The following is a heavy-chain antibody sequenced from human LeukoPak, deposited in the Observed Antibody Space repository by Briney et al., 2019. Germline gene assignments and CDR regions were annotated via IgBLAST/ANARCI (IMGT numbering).Heavy chain of an antibody. CDR2: IKSKTDGGTT. CDR3: TTDYSGYDFDYFDY. CDR1: GFTFSNAW. D-gene: IGHD5-12*01. Sequence: GGSLRLSCAASGFTFSNAWMSWVRQAPGKGLEWVGRIKSKTDGGTTDYAAPVKGRFTISRDDSKNTLYLQMNSLKTEDTAVYYCTTDYSGYDFDYFDYWGQGTLVTVFS. V-gene: IGHV3-15*01. J-gene: IGHJ4*02.